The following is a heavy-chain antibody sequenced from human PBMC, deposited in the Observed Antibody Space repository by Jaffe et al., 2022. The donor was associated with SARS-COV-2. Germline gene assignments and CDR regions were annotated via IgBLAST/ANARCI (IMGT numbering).Heavy chain of an antibody. CDR3: ARTLYCSSTSCYAVNDHSYYFDY. J-gene: IGHJ4*02. V-gene: IGHV1-69*01. CDR1: GGTFSSYA. D-gene: IGHD2-2*01. Sequence: QVQLVQSGAEVKKPGSSVKVSCKASGGTFSSYAISWVRQAPGQGLEWMGGIIPIFGTANYAQKFQGRVTITADESTSTAYMELSSLRSEDTAVYYCARTLYCSSTSCYAVNDHSYYFDYWGQGTLVTVSS. CDR2: IIPIFGTA.